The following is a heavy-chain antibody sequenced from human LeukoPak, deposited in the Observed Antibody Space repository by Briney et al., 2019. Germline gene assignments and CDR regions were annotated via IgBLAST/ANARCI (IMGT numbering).Heavy chain of an antibody. CDR3: ARVGYSYGYSSPNFDY. J-gene: IGHJ4*02. CDR2: IIPIFGTA. Sequence: SVTVSCKASGGTFSSYAISWVRQAPGQGLEWMGGIIPIFGTANYAQKFQGRVTITADESTSTAYMELSSLRSEDTAVYYCARVGYSYGYSSPNFDYWGQGTLVTVSS. V-gene: IGHV1-69*01. D-gene: IGHD5-18*01. CDR1: GGTFSSYA.